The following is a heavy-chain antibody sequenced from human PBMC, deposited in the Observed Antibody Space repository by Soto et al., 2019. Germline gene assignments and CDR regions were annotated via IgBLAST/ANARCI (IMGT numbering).Heavy chain of an antibody. CDR2: IHTSGSP. CDR3: ATGGTYFDY. Sequence: SETLSLTCTVSGGSISSYYCSWIRQAAGKGLEWIGRIHTSGSPNYNPSLKSRVTMSADTSKNQFSLKLTSVTAADTAVYYCATGGTYFDYWGQGTLVTVSS. CDR1: GGSISSYY. J-gene: IGHJ4*02. V-gene: IGHV4-4*07.